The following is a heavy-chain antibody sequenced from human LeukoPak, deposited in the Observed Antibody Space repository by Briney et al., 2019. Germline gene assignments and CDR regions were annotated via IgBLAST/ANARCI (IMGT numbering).Heavy chain of an antibody. Sequence: SVKVSCXASGGTFSSYAISWVHQAPGQGLEWRGGIFPIFGTANYAQKFQGRVTITTDESTSTAYMELSSLRSEDTAVYYCARVHRSALTTVITPWYYYMDVWGKGTTVTVSS. V-gene: IGHV1-69*05. CDR1: GGTFSSYA. J-gene: IGHJ6*03. CDR3: ARVHRSALTTVITPWYYYMDV. CDR2: IFPIFGTA. D-gene: IGHD4-17*01.